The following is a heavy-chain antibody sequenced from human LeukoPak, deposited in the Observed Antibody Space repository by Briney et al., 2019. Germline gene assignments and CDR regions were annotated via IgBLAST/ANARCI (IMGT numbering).Heavy chain of an antibody. CDR3: ARHPSNPVVPAAMAFDI. D-gene: IGHD2-2*01. CDR1: GGSISSSNYY. CDR2: IYTSGST. V-gene: IGHV4-61*02. Sequence: SETLSLTCTVSGGSISSSNYYWSWIRQPAGKGLESIGRIYTSGSTDYNPSLKSRVTISVDTSKNQFSLKLSSVTAADTAVYYCARHPSNPVVPAAMAFDIWGQGTMVTVSS. J-gene: IGHJ3*02.